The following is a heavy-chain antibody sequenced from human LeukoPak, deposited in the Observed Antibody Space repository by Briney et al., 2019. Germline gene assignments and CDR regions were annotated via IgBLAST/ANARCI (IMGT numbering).Heavy chain of an antibody. Sequence: SETLSLTCAVYGGSFISYNWNWIRQPPGKGLEWIGEINDGGGTTYNPPLKSRVTISLDTSKNQFSLKLSSLTAADTAVYYCARGNWFAPWGQGTLVTVSS. J-gene: IGHJ5*02. CDR1: GGSFISYN. CDR3: ARGNWFAP. V-gene: IGHV4-34*01. CDR2: INDGGGT.